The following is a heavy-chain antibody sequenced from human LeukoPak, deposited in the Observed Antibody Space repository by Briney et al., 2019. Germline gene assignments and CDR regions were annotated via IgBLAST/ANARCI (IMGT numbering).Heavy chain of an antibody. D-gene: IGHD6-13*01. Sequence: PGGSLRLSCAASGFTFSSYWMSWVRQAPGKGLEWVSTISASGSHTHYADSVKGRFAISRDNARNTLYLQMSSLRADDTAVYYCAKDPGDSSWYFVLWGQGALVTVSS. V-gene: IGHV3-23*01. CDR1: GFTFSSYW. CDR2: ISASGSHT. J-gene: IGHJ4*02. CDR3: AKDPGDSSWYFVL.